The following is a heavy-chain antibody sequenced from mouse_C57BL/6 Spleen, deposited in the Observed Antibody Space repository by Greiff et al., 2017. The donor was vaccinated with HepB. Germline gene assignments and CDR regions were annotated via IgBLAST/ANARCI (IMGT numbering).Heavy chain of an antibody. CDR3: ARWSSGYYFDY. J-gene: IGHJ2*01. CDR2: IDPSDSYT. D-gene: IGHD3-2*02. Sequence: QVQLQQPGAELVMPGASVKLSCKASGYTFTSYWMHWVKQRPGQGLEWIGEIDPSDSYTNYNQKFKGKSTLTVEKSSSTAYMQLSSLTSEDSAVYYCARWSSGYYFDYWGQGTTLTVSS. V-gene: IGHV1-69*01. CDR1: GYTFTSYW.